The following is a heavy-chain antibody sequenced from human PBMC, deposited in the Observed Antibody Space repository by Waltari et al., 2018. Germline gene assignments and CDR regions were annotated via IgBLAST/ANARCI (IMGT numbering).Heavy chain of an antibody. D-gene: IGHD3-10*01. J-gene: IGHJ5*02. CDR1: GYTFSNYD. CDR2: MNPDSGDT. Sequence: QVQLVQSGAEVQKPGASVKVSCKASGYTFSNYDINWVRQAPGQGVEWMGWMNPDSGDTGCAQKSQGRLSLTRDTSISTAVMELWSLTSEDTAVYYCARTDYDDSRDEDNWFDPWGQGTLVTVSS. CDR3: ARTDYDDSRDEDNWFDP. V-gene: IGHV1-8*01.